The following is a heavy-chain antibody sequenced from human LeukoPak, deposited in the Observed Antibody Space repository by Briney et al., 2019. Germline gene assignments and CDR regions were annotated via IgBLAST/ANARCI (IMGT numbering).Heavy chain of an antibody. D-gene: IGHD3-22*01. J-gene: IGHJ4*02. CDR3: VSMIVVDYYFDY. Sequence: GGSLRLSCAASGFTFSSYAMSWVRQAPGKGLEWVSAISGSGGSTYYADSVKGRFTISRDNSKNTLYLQMNSLRAEDTAVYCCVSMIVVDYYFDYWGQGTLVTVSS. CDR1: GFTFSSYA. CDR2: ISGSGGST. V-gene: IGHV3-23*01.